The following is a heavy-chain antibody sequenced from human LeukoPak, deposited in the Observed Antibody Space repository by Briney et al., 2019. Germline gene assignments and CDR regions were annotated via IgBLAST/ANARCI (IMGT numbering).Heavy chain of an antibody. CDR1: GFTLSSYW. Sequence: GGSLRLSCVASGFTLSSYWMSWVRQAPGKGLEWVANIKRDGSEKYYVDSVKGRFTISRDNAKNSLYLQMNSLRAEDTAIYSCARDPTHTNWFDPWGQGTPVTVSS. J-gene: IGHJ5*02. CDR3: ARDPTHTNWFDP. V-gene: IGHV3-7*05. CDR2: IKRDGSEK.